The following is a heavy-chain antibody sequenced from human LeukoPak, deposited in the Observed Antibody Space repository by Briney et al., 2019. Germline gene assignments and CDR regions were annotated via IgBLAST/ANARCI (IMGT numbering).Heavy chain of an antibody. Sequence: GGSLRLSCAASGFTFSSYWMHWVRQAPGKGLVWVSRINSDGSSTSYADSVKGRFTISRDNAKNSLYLQMNSLRAEDTAVYYCAREDDGSWYGRLFDYWGQGTLVTVSS. CDR1: GFTFSSYW. CDR2: INSDGSST. D-gene: IGHD6-13*01. CDR3: AREDDGSWYGRLFDY. V-gene: IGHV3-74*01. J-gene: IGHJ4*02.